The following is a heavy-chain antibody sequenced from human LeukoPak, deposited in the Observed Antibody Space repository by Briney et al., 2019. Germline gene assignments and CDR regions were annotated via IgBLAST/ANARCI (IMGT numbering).Heavy chain of an antibody. CDR3: ARLSKRGTLPGFY. CDR1: GGSISSSSYY. Sequence: PSETLSLTCTVSGGSISSSSYYWGWIRQPPGKGLEWIGSIYYSGSTYYNPSLKSRVTISVDTSKNQFSLKLSSVTAADTAVYYCARLSKRGTLPGFYWGQGTLVTVSS. J-gene: IGHJ4*02. V-gene: IGHV4-39*01. D-gene: IGHD1-14*01. CDR2: IYYSGST.